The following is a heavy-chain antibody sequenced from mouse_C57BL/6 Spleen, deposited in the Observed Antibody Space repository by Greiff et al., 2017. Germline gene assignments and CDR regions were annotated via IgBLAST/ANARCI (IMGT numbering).Heavy chain of an antibody. D-gene: IGHD2-4*01. V-gene: IGHV14-3*01. CDR3: AREDYEDYYAMDY. J-gene: IGHJ4*01. CDR2: IDPANGNT. CDR1: GFNIKNTY. Sequence: EVKLMESVADLVRPGASVKFSCTASGFNIKNTYMHWVKQRPEQGLEWIGRIDPANGNTNYAPTFQGQVTITADTSSNTAYLQPSSLTSEDTAIYYCAREDYEDYYAMDYWGQGTSVTVSS.